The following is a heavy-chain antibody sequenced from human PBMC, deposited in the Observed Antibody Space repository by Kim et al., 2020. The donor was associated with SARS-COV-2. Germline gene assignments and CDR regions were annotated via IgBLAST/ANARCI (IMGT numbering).Heavy chain of an antibody. CDR2: INPDSGGT. CDR3: ARGGSYRHSNFDY. D-gene: IGHD1-26*01. V-gene: IGHV1-2*06. CDR1: GYKLTGYS. Sequence: ASVKVSCKASGYKLTGYSMHWVRQAPGQGLEWMGRINPDSGGTKHAQKFKGRVTMTRDTSISTAYMELSSLRSDDTAVYYCARGGSYRHSNFDYWGQGTLVTVSS. J-gene: IGHJ4*02.